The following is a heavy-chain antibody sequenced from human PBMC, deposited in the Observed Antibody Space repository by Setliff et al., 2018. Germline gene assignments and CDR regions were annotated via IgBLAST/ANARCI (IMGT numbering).Heavy chain of an antibody. CDR1: GFTFNTYA. CDR2: ISDTALGI. D-gene: IGHD6-13*01. Sequence: GESLKISCAASGFTFNTYAMSWVRQPPGEGLEWVSSISDTALGIYYADSVRGRFTISRDNSKKTLYLQMNSLRAEDTAVYYCVKDVVGYSSTWPKRDYFDYWGQGTLVTVSS. CDR3: VKDVVGYSSTWPKRDYFDY. J-gene: IGHJ4*02. V-gene: IGHV3-23*01.